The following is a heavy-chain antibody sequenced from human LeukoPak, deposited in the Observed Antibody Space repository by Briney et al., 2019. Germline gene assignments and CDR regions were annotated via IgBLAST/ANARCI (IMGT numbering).Heavy chain of an antibody. J-gene: IGHJ4*02. D-gene: IGHD2-15*01. V-gene: IGHV1-69*13. CDR3: ARGVCSGGSCYDSFDY. Sequence: SSVNVSCKASGGTFSSYSISWVRQAPGQGLEWMGGIIPIFCTANYAQKFQGRVTITADESTSTAYIELSSLRSEDTAVYYCARGVCSGGSCYDSFDYWGQGTLVTVSS. CDR2: IIPIFCTA. CDR1: GGTFSSYS.